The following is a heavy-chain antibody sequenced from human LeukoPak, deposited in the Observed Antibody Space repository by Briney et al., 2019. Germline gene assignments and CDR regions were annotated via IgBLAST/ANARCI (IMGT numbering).Heavy chain of an antibody. CDR2: VNPNSGNT. D-gene: IGHD3-10*01. Sequence: SVKVSCKASGYTFTSYDINWVRQATGQGLEWMGWVNPNSGNTGYAQKFQGRVTMTRNTSMSTAYMELSSLRSEDTAVYYCARAPSRAVRGVTRYYFDYWGQGTLVTVSS. CDR3: ARAPSRAVRGVTRYYFDY. V-gene: IGHV1-8*01. CDR1: GYTFTSYD. J-gene: IGHJ4*02.